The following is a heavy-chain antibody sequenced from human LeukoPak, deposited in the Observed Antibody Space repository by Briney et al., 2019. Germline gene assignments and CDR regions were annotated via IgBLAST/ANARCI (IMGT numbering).Heavy chain of an antibody. V-gene: IGHV3-48*01. CDR2: ISFSGDTI. Sequence: QLGGSLRLSCAASDFTFGAYTMNWVRQAPGKGLEWLSYISFSGDTIYYSDSVRGRFTISRDNSKNTLYLQMNSLKAEDTAVYYCAKDSVWFGEPNWFDPWGQGILVTVSS. D-gene: IGHD3-10*01. CDR1: DFTFGAYT. CDR3: AKDSVWFGEPNWFDP. J-gene: IGHJ5*02.